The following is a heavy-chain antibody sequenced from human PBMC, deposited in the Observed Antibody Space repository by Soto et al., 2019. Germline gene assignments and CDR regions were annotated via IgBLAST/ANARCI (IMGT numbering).Heavy chain of an antibody. CDR3: ARAEYSSSSYYYYGMDV. CDR2: ISYDGSNK. Sequence: GGSLRLSCAASGFTFSSYAMHWVRQAPGKGLEWVAVISYDGSNKYYADSVKGRFTISRDNSKNTLYLQMNSLRAEDTAVYYCARAEYSSSSYYYYGMDVWGQGTTVTVSS. CDR1: GFTFSSYA. D-gene: IGHD6-6*01. V-gene: IGHV3-30*04. J-gene: IGHJ6*02.